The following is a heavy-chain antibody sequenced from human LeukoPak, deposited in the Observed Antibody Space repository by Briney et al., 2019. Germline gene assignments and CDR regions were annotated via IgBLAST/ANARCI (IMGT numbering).Heavy chain of an antibody. CDR2: ISDSDDTT. Sequence: GGSLRLSCAASGFTFSDYYMSWIRQAPGKGLEWVSTISDSDDTTFYAESVKGRFTISRDNSKNTLYLHMNSLRAEDTATYHCSRDRSGSYYWGQGILVAVSS. CDR1: GFTFSDYY. D-gene: IGHD1-26*01. J-gene: IGHJ4*02. CDR3: SRDRSGSYY. V-gene: IGHV3-23*01.